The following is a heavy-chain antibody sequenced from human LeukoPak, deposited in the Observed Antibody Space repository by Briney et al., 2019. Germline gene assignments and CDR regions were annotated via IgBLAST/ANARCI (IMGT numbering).Heavy chain of an antibody. Sequence: SETLSLTCTVSGGSITSYYWSWIRQPPGKGLEWIGYIYYSGSNNYNPSLKSRVTMSVDTSKNQFSLKLSSVTAADTAVYYCARGSYSTYYYGSGALFFVDYWGQGTLVTVSS. V-gene: IGHV4-59*12. CDR1: GGSITSYY. CDR2: IYYSGSN. J-gene: IGHJ4*02. CDR3: ARGSYSTYYYGSGALFFVDY. D-gene: IGHD3-10*01.